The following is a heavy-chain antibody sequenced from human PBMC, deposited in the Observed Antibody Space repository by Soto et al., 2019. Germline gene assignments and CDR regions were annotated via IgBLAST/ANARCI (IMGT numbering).Heavy chain of an antibody. CDR3: ARDFIVGAPDYFDY. D-gene: IGHD1-26*01. Sequence: PGGSLRLSCAASGFTFSDYPMHWVRQAPGKGLEWVAVISYDGRVKYYVDSVKGRFTISRDDSKNTLYLQMNSLRVDDTAVYYCARDFIVGAPDYFDYWGQGTLVTV. CDR2: ISYDGRVK. V-gene: IGHV3-30*04. J-gene: IGHJ4*02. CDR1: GFTFSDYP.